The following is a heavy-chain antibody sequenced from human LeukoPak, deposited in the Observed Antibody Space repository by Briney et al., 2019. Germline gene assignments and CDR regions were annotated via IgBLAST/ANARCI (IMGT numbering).Heavy chain of an antibody. D-gene: IGHD2-15*01. V-gene: IGHV4-59*01. CDR2: IYSSGTT. Sequence: SETLSLTCTVSGGSISSYYWNWIRQPPGKGLEWIGYIYSSGTTNYNPSLRSRVSMSVDTSKNQFSLKLSSVTAADTAVYYCARVGAYCSGGSCYPNWFDPWGQGTLVTVSS. CDR3: ARVGAYCSGGSCYPNWFDP. J-gene: IGHJ5*02. CDR1: GGSISSYY.